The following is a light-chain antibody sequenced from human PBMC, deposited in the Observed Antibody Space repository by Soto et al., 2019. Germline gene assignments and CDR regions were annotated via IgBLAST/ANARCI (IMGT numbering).Light chain of an antibody. CDR3: QQFGNSRYT. CDR2: GAS. V-gene: IGKV3-20*01. CDR1: QSLNSDY. Sequence: EIVLTQSPGTLSLSPGETATLSCGASQSLNSDYLAWYQQIPGQAPRVLIYGASTRAAGIPDRFSGSGSGTDFTLTITRLEPEDFAVYYCQQFGNSRYTFGQGTRLEIK. J-gene: IGKJ5*01.